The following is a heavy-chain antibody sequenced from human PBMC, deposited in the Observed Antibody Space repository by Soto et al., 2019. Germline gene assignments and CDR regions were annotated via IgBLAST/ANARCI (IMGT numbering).Heavy chain of an antibody. CDR1: GGSFTSNNW. CDR3: ASRDPGTSVDY. Sequence: TLSLTCAVSGGSFTSNNWWTWVRQPPGQGLEWIGEIYRTGSTNYNPSLKSRVTIPLDKSENQFSLKVTSLTAADTAVYYCASRDPGTSVDYWGQGTLGTGSS. D-gene: IGHD1-7*01. CDR2: IYRTGST. J-gene: IGHJ4*02. V-gene: IGHV4-4*02.